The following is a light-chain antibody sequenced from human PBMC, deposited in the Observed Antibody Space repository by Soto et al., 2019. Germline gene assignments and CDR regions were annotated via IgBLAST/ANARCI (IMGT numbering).Light chain of an antibody. Sequence: EIVLTQSPGTLSLSPGERATLSWRPSQSVSSSYLAWYQQKPGQAPRLLIYGASSRATGIPDRFSGSGSGTDFTLTISRLEPEDFAVYYCQQRSNWPPTFGQGTKVDI. V-gene: IGKV3D-20*02. CDR1: QSVSSSY. CDR2: GAS. CDR3: QQRSNWPPT. J-gene: IGKJ1*01.